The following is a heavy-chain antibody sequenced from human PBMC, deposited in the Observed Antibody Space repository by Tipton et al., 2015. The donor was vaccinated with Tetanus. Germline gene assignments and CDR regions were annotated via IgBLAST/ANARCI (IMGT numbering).Heavy chain of an antibody. V-gene: IGHV4-61*01. CDR3: ARDHRLSASYAGWFDP. Sequence: LRLSCTVSGGSISSSSYYWGWVRQPPGKGLEWIGYIYYRGNTNYNPSLKKRVTISVDTSKNQFSLKLNSVTPADTAMYYCARDHRLSASYAGWFDPWGQGTLVTVSS. D-gene: IGHD2-8*01. J-gene: IGHJ5*02. CDR2: IYYRGNT. CDR1: GGSISSSSYY.